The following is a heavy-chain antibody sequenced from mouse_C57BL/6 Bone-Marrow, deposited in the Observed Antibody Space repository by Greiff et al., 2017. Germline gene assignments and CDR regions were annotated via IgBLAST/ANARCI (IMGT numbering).Heavy chain of an antibody. Sequence: QVQLQQSGPELVRPGVSVKISCKGSGYTFTDYAMHWVKQSHAKSLEWIGVISTYYGDASYNQKFKDKATMTVDTSSSTAYMELARRTSEYSAVYYCARYYYGSSYWYFDVWGTGTTVTVSS. J-gene: IGHJ1*03. CDR1: GYTFTDYA. V-gene: IGHV1-67*01. CDR3: ARYYYGSSYWYFDV. D-gene: IGHD1-1*01. CDR2: ISTYYGDA.